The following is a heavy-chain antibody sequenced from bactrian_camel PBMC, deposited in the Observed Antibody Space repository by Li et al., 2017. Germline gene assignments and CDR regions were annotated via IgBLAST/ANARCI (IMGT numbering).Heavy chain of an antibody. CDR1: EFTTSINY. Sequence: DVQLVESGGGLVLPGGSLRVSCAASEFTTSINYISWVRQAPGKGLEWVSNIFSDGKVTYADFAKGRFTISRSNDKKTVYLQMNSLKPDDTARYSCAIARDVWWDYWGQGTQVTVS. D-gene: IGHD7*01. CDR2: IFSDGKV. CDR3: AIARDVWWDY. J-gene: IGHJ4*01. V-gene: IGHV3S10*01.